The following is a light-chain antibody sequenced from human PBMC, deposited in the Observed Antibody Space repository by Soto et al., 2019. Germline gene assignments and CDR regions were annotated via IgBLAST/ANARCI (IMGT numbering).Light chain of an antibody. CDR2: RNN. CDR1: SSNIGNNY. J-gene: IGLJ1*01. V-gene: IGLV1-47*01. Sequence: QSVLTQPPSVSAAPGQKVTISCSGSSSNIGNNYVSWYQQLPGTAPKLLIYRNNQRPSGVPDRFSDSKSGTSASLAISGLRSEDEADYYCAAWDDSLSAYVFGTGTKLTVL. CDR3: AAWDDSLSAYV.